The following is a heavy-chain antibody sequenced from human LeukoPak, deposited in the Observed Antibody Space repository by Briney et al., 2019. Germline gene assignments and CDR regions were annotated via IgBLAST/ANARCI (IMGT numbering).Heavy chain of an antibody. CDR1: GYSFTSYW. Sequence: GESLKISCKGSGYSFTSYWIGWVRQMPGKGLEWMGIVYPGDSDTRYSPSFQGQVTISADKSISTAYLQWSSLKASDTAMYYCARLLLDSSGYEGGYGAFDIWGQGTMVTVSS. J-gene: IGHJ3*02. CDR3: ARLLLDSSGYEGGYGAFDI. V-gene: IGHV5-51*01. D-gene: IGHD3-22*01. CDR2: VYPGDSDT.